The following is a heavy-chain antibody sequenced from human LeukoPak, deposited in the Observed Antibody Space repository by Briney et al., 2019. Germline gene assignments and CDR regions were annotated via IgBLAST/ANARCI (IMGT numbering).Heavy chain of an antibody. D-gene: IGHD3-16*01. V-gene: IGHV4-39*01. CDR1: GGSISSSSYY. J-gene: IGHJ3*02. CDR3: ARRETGEPFDI. CDR2: IYYSGST. Sequence: SETLSLTCTVSGGSISSSSYYWGWIRQPPGKGLEWIGIIYYSGSTYYNPSLKSRVTISVDTSKNQFSLKLSSVTAADTAVYYCARRETGEPFDIWGQGTMVTVSS.